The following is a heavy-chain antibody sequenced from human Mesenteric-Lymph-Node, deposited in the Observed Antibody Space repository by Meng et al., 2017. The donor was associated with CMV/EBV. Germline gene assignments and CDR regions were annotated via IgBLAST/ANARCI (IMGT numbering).Heavy chain of an antibody. V-gene: IGHV4-38-2*02. CDR3: ARDLNDYWSGYHPFDY. J-gene: IGHJ4*02. CDR2: GYHSGST. Sequence: SETLSLTCTVSGYSISSGYYWGWIRQPPGKGLEWIGSGYHSGSTYYNPSLKSRVTISVDTSKNQFSLKLSSVTATDTAVYYCARDLNDYWSGYHPFDYWGQGTLVTVSS. D-gene: IGHD3-3*01. CDR1: GYSISSGYY.